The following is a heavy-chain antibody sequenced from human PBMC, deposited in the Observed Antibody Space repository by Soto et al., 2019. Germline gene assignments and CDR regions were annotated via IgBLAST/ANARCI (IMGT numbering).Heavy chain of an antibody. V-gene: IGHV4-59*01. CDR2: IYYSGTT. CDR3: ARELSLWGFDY. Sequence: SETLSLTCTVSGASITNYYWTWIRQPPGKGLEWIGYIYYSGTTKYNPSLKSRVTISVDTSKNQFSLKLSSVTAADTAVYYCARELSLWGFDYWGQGALVTVSS. J-gene: IGHJ4*02. D-gene: IGHD3-16*01. CDR1: GASITNYY.